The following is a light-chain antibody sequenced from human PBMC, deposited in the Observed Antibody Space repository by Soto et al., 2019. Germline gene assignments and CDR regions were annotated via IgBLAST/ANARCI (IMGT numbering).Light chain of an antibody. J-gene: IGKJ5*01. V-gene: IGKV4-1*01. CDR2: WAS. CDR1: QSVLYSSNNKNY. Sequence: DIVMTQSPDSLAVSLGERATINCKSSQSVLYSSNNKNYVAGYQQKPGQAPKLLIYWASSRESGVPDRFSGGGSGTDFTLTISSLQAEDVAVYYCQQYYSTPPTFGQGTRLEIK. CDR3: QQYYSTPPT.